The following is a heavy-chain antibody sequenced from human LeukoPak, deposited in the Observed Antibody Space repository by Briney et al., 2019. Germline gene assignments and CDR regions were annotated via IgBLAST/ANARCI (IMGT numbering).Heavy chain of an antibody. CDR2: IFYSGST. CDR3: ARDLEWPDYAFDI. J-gene: IGHJ3*02. V-gene: IGHV4-39*07. Sequence: MPSETPSLTCTVSSGSISTSNYYWGWVRQPPGKALEWIGNIFYSGSTYYSPSLKSRVTISVDKSKNQFSLKLSSVTAADTAVYYCARDLEWPDYAFDIWGQGTMVTVSS. D-gene: IGHD2-21*01. CDR1: SGSISTSNYY.